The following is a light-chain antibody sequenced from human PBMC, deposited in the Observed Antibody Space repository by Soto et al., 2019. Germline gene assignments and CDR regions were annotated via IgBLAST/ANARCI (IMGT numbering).Light chain of an antibody. Sequence: EIVMTQSPATLSVSPGERATLSCRASQSVSSNLAWYQQXXXXAPRLLIYGASTRATGIPARFSGSGSGTEFTLTISSLQSEDFAVYYCQQYNNWPFTFGGGTKVEIK. CDR2: GAS. CDR1: QSVSSN. CDR3: QQYNNWPFT. J-gene: IGKJ4*01. V-gene: IGKV3-15*01.